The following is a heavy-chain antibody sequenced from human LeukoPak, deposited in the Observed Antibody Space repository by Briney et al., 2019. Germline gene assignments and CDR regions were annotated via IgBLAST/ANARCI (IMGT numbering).Heavy chain of an antibody. Sequence: SETLSLTCTVSGGSISSYYWSWIRQPAGKGLEWIGRIYTSGSTNYNPSLKSRVTMSLDTPKNQFSLKLSSVAAADTAVYYCARIYYSRFDPWGQGTLVTVSS. CDR3: ARIYYSRFDP. J-gene: IGHJ5*02. CDR1: GGSISSYY. CDR2: IYTSGST. D-gene: IGHD3-10*01. V-gene: IGHV4-4*07.